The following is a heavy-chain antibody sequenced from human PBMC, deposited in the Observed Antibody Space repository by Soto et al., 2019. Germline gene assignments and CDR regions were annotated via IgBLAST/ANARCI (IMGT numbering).Heavy chain of an antibody. Sequence: GGSLRLSCAASGFTFSSYAMSWVRQAPGKGLEWVSAISGSGGSTYYADSVKGRFTISRDNSKNTLYLQMNSLRAEDTAVYYCAKGKAYYYGSGSYYFDYWGQGTLVTVSS. V-gene: IGHV3-23*01. CDR2: ISGSGGST. J-gene: IGHJ4*02. CDR3: AKGKAYYYGSGSYYFDY. CDR1: GFTFSSYA. D-gene: IGHD3-10*01.